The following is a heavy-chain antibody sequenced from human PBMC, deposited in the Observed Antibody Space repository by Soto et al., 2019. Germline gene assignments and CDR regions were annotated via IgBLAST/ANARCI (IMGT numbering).Heavy chain of an antibody. D-gene: IGHD3-10*01. J-gene: IGHJ6*02. V-gene: IGHV3-30-3*02. CDR1: GFPFSCSA. CDR2: ISVDGNTR. CDR3: ATAKGRLRRGGFQEYYFYTMDV. Sequence: SLRLSCAWSGFPFSCSALPSVPQAPGRGLGWLAVISVDGNTRYYADSVTGRFTISRANSKETLYLQLTRLRPEDMAVYFCATAKGRLRRGGFQEYYFYTMDVWGRGTTVTVSS.